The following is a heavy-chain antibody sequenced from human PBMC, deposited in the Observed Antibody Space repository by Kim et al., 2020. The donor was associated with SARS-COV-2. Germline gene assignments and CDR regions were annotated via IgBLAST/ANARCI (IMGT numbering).Heavy chain of an antibody. D-gene: IGHD3-9*01. V-gene: IGHV4-39*01. CDR3: ARQGDILTGYYLTYFDY. CDR1: GGSISSSSYY. J-gene: IGHJ4*02. Sequence: SETLSLTCTVSGGSISSSSYYWGWIRQPPGKGLEWFGSIYYSGSTYYNPSLKSRVTISVDTSKNQFSLKLSSVTAADTAVYYCARQGDILTGYYLTYFDYWGQGTLVTVSS. CDR2: IYYSGST.